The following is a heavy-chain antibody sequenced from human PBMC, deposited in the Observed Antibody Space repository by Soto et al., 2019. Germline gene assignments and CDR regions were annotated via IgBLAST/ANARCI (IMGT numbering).Heavy chain of an antibody. J-gene: IGHJ4*02. CDR1: RGSISSGDYY. CDR2: IYYSGST. V-gene: IGHV4-30-4*01. CDR3: ARVPFYAPSGSYYIDY. D-gene: IGHD1-26*01. Sequence: QVQLQESGPGLVKPSQTLSLTCTVSRGSISSGDYYWSWIRQPPGKGLEWIGYIYYSGSTYYNPSLKSRVTISVDTSKKQFSLKLSSVTAADTAVYXCARVPFYAPSGSYYIDYWGQGTLVTVSS.